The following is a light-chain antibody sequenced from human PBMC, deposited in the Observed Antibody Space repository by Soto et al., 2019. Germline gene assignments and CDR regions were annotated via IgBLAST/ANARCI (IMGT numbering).Light chain of an antibody. Sequence: QSALTQPPSVSAAPGQKVTISCSGSSSTIGKNYVSWYQQLPGTAPKLLIYDNHKRPSGIPDRFSGSKSGTSATLGITGLQTGDEADYYCGAWDSSLSVGVFGTGTKLTVL. V-gene: IGLV1-51*01. CDR3: GAWDSSLSVGV. CDR1: SSTIGKNY. J-gene: IGLJ1*01. CDR2: DNH.